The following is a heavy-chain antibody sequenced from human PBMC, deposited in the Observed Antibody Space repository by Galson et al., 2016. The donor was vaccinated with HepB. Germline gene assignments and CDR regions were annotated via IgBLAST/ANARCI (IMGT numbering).Heavy chain of an antibody. D-gene: IGHD6-6*01. CDR2: IAYNGSSP. J-gene: IGHJ3*02. CDR1: GFTFSRCA. Sequence: SLRLSCAASGFTFSRCAIHWVRQAPGKGLEWVALIAYNGSSPYYRDSVKGRFTISRDNSKNTVYLRMNSLRVEDTAMYYCARDTCGSSAGAFDTWGQGTMVTVSS. V-gene: IGHV3-30*04. CDR3: ARDTCGSSAGAFDT.